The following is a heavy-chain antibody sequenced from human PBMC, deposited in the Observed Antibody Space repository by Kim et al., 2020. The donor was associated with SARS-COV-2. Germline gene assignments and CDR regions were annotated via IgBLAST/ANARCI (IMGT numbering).Heavy chain of an antibody. D-gene: IGHD2-2*01. CDR3: ARDCGPCSSTSCYSYHYYYGMDV. V-gene: IGHV3-11*05. CDR2: ISSSSSYT. Sequence: GGSLRLSCAASGFTFSDYYMSWIRQAPGKGLEWVSYISSSSSYTNYADSVKGRFTISRDNAKNSLYLQMNSLRAEDTAVYYCARDCGPCSSTSCYSYHYYYGMDVWGQGTTVTVSS. CDR1: GFTFSDYY. J-gene: IGHJ6*02.